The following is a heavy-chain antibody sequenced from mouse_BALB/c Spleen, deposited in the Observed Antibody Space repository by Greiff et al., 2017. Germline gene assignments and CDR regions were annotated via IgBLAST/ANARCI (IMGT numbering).Heavy chain of an antibody. V-gene: IGHV2-2*02. CDR2: IWSGGST. D-gene: IGHD2-14*01. CDR3: ARKENRYEGYYAMDY. Sequence: VQLQQSGPGLVQPSQSLSITCTVSGFSLTSYGVHWVRQSPGKGLEWLGVIWSGGSTDYYAAFISRLSISKDNSKSQVFFKMNSLQANDTAIYYCARKENRYEGYYAMDYWGQGTSVTVSS. J-gene: IGHJ4*01. CDR1: GFSLTSYG.